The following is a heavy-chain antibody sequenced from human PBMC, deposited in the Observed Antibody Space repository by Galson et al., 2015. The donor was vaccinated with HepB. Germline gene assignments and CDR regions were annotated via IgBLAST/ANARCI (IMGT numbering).Heavy chain of an antibody. V-gene: IGHV3-30*02. CDR2: IRYDGSDE. CDR1: GFIFSRYG. CDR3: AITFNGGWYDPYYFDY. J-gene: IGHJ4*02. Sequence: SLRLSCAASGFIFSRYGMHWVRQAPGKGLEWVTFIRYDGSDEFYADSVRGRFTISRDNSKNTLFLQMSSLRPEDTALYYCAITFNGGWYDPYYFDYWGQGALVTVSS. D-gene: IGHD6-19*01.